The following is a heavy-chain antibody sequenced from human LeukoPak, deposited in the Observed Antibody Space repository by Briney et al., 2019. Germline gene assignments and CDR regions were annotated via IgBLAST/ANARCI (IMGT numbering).Heavy chain of an antibody. CDR1: GASVTTYY. D-gene: IGHD3-10*01. CDR3: GRNLGSGSDH. CDR2: ISDSGST. V-gene: IGHV4-59*02. Sequence: SETLSLTCTVSGASVTTYYWSWIRQPPGKGLEWIGYISDSGSTDYIPSLKSRATISVDTSKNQFSLKLSSVTAADAAVYYCGRNLGSGSDHWGQGTLVTVSS. J-gene: IGHJ4*02.